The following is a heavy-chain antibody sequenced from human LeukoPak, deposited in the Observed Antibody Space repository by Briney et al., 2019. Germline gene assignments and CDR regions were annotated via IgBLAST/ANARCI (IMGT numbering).Heavy chain of an antibody. CDR2: SNPSSGGI. V-gene: IGHV1-2*02. Sequence: ASVKVSCKAPGYTLTGYYIHWVRQPPGQGLEWMGWSNPSSGGINYAQKFQGTVTMTRDTSISTVYMELSRLRSDDTAVYYCGRAYCGGNCPPGGYWGQGTLVTVSS. J-gene: IGHJ4*02. D-gene: IGHD2-21*02. CDR3: GRAYCGGNCPPGGY. CDR1: GYTLTGYY.